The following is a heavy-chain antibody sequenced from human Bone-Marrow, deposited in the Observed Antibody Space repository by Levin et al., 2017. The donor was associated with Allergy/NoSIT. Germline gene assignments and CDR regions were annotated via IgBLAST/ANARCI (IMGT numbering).Heavy chain of an antibody. Sequence: GGSLRLSCAASGFTFSSYGMYWVRQAPGKGLEWVAVISNDGSNKYHVDSVKGRFSISRDNLKSTMYLQMNSLTSEDTAVYYCAKDRGRGYSYASFWGQGTLVTVSS. V-gene: IGHV3-30*18. CDR2: ISNDGSNK. CDR3: AKDRGRGYSYASF. J-gene: IGHJ4*02. D-gene: IGHD5-18*01. CDR1: GFTFSSYG.